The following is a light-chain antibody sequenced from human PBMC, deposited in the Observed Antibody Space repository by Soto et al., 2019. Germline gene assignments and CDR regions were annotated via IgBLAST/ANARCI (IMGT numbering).Light chain of an antibody. CDR3: AAWDDSLNGHV. J-gene: IGLJ1*01. Sequence: QSVLTQPHSASGTPGQRVTISCSGSSSNIGTNSVHWFQQLPGTAPKLLISTTNQRPSGVPERFSGSKSGTSASLAISGLQSEDEADYYCAAWDDSLNGHVFGTGTKVT. CDR2: TTN. V-gene: IGLV1-44*01. CDR1: SSNIGTNS.